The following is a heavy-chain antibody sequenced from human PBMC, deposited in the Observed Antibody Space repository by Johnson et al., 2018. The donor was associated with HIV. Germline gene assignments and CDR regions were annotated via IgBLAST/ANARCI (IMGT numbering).Heavy chain of an antibody. CDR1: GFTFSSYD. Sequence: EVQLVESGGGLVQPGGSLRLSCAASGFTFSSYDMHWVRQATGKGLEWVSAIGTAGDTYYPGSVKGRFTISREDAKNALFLHMNSLRAEDTAVYYCVRVELGDGDGFDMWGQGTMVTVSS. D-gene: IGHD1-7*01. V-gene: IGHV3-13*01. CDR2: IGTAGDT. CDR3: VRVELGDGDGFDM. J-gene: IGHJ3*02.